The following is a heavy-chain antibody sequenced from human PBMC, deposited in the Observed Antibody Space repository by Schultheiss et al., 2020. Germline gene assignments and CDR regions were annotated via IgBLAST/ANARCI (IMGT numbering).Heavy chain of an antibody. CDR2: IARDGRTT. Sequence: GGSLRLSCAASGFSFSSYSMNWVRQASGKGLEWVSVIARDGRTTYYADSVRGRFTISRDNSKNTLFLEMNSLTAEDTAVYFCAKDGRERPSDYWGQGTLVTVSS. CDR1: GFSFSSYS. J-gene: IGHJ4*02. V-gene: IGHV3-23*03. CDR3: AKDGRERPSDY. D-gene: IGHD1-1*01.